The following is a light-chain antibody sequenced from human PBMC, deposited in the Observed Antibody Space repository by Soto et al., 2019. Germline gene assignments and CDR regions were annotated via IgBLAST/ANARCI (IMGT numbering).Light chain of an antibody. J-gene: IGKJ1*01. CDR3: QQYNNWPRT. CDR2: GAS. CDR1: QSVSSN. V-gene: IGKV3-15*01. Sequence: EIVGTQCPAAVCGSAGERATLSCRASQSVSSNLACYQQKPGQAPRLLIYGASTRATGIPASFSGSGSGTEFTLTFSGLQSEDFALYYCQQYNNWPRTFGQGTKVHIK.